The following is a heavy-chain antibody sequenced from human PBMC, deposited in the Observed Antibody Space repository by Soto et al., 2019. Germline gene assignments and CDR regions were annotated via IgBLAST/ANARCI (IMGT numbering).Heavy chain of an antibody. J-gene: IGHJ6*03. D-gene: IGHD3-16*01. CDR3: ARRGDYYYMDV. CDR1: EKALTTAG. V-gene: IGHV5-51*01. Sequence: GDPLNFTGRGFEKALTTAGTGWLSQMPGKGLEWMGIIYPGDSDTRYSPPFQGQVTISTDKSISTAYLQWSSLKASDTAMYYCARRGDYYYMDVWGKGTTVTVSS. CDR2: IYPGDSDT.